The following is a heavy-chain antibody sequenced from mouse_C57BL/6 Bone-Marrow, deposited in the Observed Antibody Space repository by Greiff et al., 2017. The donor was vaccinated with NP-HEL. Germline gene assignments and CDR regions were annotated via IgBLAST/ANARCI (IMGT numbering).Heavy chain of an antibody. CDR2: IRNKANGYTT. J-gene: IGHJ3*01. Sequence: DVMLVESGGGLVQPGGSLSLSCAASGFTFTDYYMSWVRQPPGKALEWLGFIRNKANGYTTEYSASVKGRFTISRDNSQSILYLQMNALRAEDSATYYCARSSYSNYVWFAHWGQGTLVTVSA. CDR3: ARSSYSNYVWFAH. V-gene: IGHV7-3*01. CDR1: GFTFTDYY. D-gene: IGHD2-5*01.